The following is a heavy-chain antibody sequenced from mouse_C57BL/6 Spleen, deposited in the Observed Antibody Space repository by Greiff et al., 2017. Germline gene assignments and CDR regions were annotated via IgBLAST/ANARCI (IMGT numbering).Heavy chain of an antibody. D-gene: IGHD2-1*01. Sequence: QVQLQQPGAELVKPGASVKLSCKASGYTFTSYWMHWVKQRPGRGLEWIGRIDPNSGGTKYNEKFKSKATLTVDKPASTAYMQLSSLTSEDSAVYYCAREGLGKEFAYWGQGTLVTVSA. V-gene: IGHV1-72*01. J-gene: IGHJ3*01. CDR2: IDPNSGGT. CDR3: AREGLGKEFAY. CDR1: GYTFTSYW.